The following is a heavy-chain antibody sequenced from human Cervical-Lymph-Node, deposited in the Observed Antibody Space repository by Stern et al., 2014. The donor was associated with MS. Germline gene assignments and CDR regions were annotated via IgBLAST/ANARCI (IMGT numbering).Heavy chain of an antibody. J-gene: IGHJ4*02. CDR1: GFSLSDYG. V-gene: IGHV3-21*01. D-gene: IGHD3-10*01. CDR2: ISATSSYI. Sequence: EVQLVESGGGLVKPGGSLRLSCAASGFSLSDYGMNWVRPAPGKGLEWVSSISATSSYIYYADAVRGRFTISRDNAKNSVYLQMNSWRAEDTAMYYCARGGDYYGDSAHWGQGAPVTVSS. CDR3: ARGGDYYGDSAH.